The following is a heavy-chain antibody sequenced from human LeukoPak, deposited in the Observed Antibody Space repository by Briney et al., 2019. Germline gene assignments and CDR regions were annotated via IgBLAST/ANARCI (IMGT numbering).Heavy chain of an antibody. CDR2: ISSSGSTR. D-gene: IGHD3-10*01. V-gene: IGHV3-48*03. CDR3: VRKGKWDVARGALDY. CDR1: GFTFSIYE. J-gene: IGHJ4*02. Sequence: GGSLRLSCAVSGFTFSIYEMNWVRQAPGKGLEWLSYISSSGSTRYYADSVKDRFTISRDNAKNSLYLQMNSLRAEDTAVYYCVRKGKWDVARGALDYWGLGTLVTVSS.